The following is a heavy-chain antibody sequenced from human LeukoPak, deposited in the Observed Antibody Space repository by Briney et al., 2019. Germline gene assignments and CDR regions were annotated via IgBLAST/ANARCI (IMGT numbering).Heavy chain of an antibody. CDR3: ARALIGYDFWSGYYSGARKYYYSMDV. Sequence: SVKVSCQASGYTFTRYEIIWVGQAPRQPLEGTGWMNPNRGNTGYPQKFEGRVTMTRNTSISTAYMELSSLSSEDNAVSYSARALIGYDFWSGYYSGARKYYYSMDVWGQGTTVTVSS. CDR2: MNPNRGNT. D-gene: IGHD3-3*01. J-gene: IGHJ6*02. CDR1: GYTFTRYE. V-gene: IGHV1-8*01.